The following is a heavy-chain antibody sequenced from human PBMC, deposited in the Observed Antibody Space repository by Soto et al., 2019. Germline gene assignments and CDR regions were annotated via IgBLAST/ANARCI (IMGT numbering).Heavy chain of an antibody. CDR1: GFIFRDWF. Sequence: GGSLRLSCAASGFIFRDWFMSWIRQAPGKGLDWISYISKDSGRATRYADSVKGRFTISRDNAKNTLYLQMNSLRAEDTAVYYCARDRLGYGSGGSCFNFDYWGQGTLVTVSS. V-gene: IGHV3-11*04. D-gene: IGHD2-15*01. J-gene: IGHJ4*02. CDR2: ISKDSGRAT. CDR3: ARDRLGYGSGGSCFNFDY.